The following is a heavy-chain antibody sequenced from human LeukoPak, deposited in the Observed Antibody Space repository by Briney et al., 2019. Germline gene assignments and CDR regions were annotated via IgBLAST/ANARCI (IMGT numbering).Heavy chain of an antibody. D-gene: IGHD3-10*01. CDR3: ARDRGSRSIFDY. CDR1: GGSISSYY. CDR2: IYYSAST. Sequence: SETLSLTCTVSGGSISSYYWSWIRQPPGKGLEWIGYIYYSASTNYNPSLKSRVTISVDTSKNQFSLKLSSVTAADTAVYYCARDRGSRSIFDYWGQGTLVTVSS. J-gene: IGHJ4*02. V-gene: IGHV4-59*01.